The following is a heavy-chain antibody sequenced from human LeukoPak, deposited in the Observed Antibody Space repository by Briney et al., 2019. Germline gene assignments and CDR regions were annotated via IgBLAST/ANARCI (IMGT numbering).Heavy chain of an antibody. V-gene: IGHV3-23*01. CDR2: ISGSGGSP. CDR3: ARDNLRCSSTSCYEAVDY. D-gene: IGHD2-2*01. CDR1: GFTFSSYA. J-gene: IGHJ4*02. Sequence: GGSLRLSCAASGFTFSSYAMSWVRQAPGKGLEWVSTISGSGGSPYYADSVKGRFTISRDNSKNTLDLQMNSLRAEDTAVYYCARDNLRCSSTSCYEAVDYWGQGTLVTVSS.